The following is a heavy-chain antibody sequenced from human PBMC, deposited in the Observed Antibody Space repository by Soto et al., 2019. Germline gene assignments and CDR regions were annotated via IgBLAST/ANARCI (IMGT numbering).Heavy chain of an antibody. V-gene: IGHV3-21*06. D-gene: IGHD2-2*01. CDR3: AKDIGYCISTSCYGYYYGMDV. J-gene: IGHJ6*02. CDR1: GFSFSRHS. CDR2: IGNDPSYL. Sequence: GGSLRLSCEASGFSFSRHSMNWVRQAPGKGLEWVSSIGNDPSYLYYAGSVKGRFTISRDNAKNSLYLQMNSLRVEDTAVYYCAKDIGYCISTSCYGYYYGMDVWGQGTTVTVSS.